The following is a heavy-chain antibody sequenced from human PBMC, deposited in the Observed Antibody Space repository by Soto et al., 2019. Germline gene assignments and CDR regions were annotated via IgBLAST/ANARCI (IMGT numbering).Heavy chain of an antibody. J-gene: IGHJ4*02. CDR1: GGTFSRHA. V-gene: IGHV1-69*01. CDR2: IIPIYGTA. D-gene: IGHD3-22*01. Sequence: QVQLVQSGAEVRKPGSSVKVSCKASGGTFSRHAISWVRQAPGQGLEWMGGIIPIYGTANHAQKFQGRVTIIADESTSTVYMELSSLRYDDTAMYYCARGWGYDSNDYYYAYWGQGTLVIVSS. CDR3: ARGWGYDSNDYYYAY.